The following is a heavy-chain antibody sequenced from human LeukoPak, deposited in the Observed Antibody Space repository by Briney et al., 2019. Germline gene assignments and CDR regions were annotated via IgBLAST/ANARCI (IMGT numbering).Heavy chain of an antibody. CDR1: GYTFTSCG. CDR3: ARGRNGYKTARDLYHDHMDV. Sequence: ASVKVSCKASGYTFTSCGIIWVRQAPGQGVEWMGWISAYNGNTNYAQKLQGRVTMTTDTSTSTAYMQLRSLRSDDTAVYYWARGRNGYKTARDLYHDHMDVWGKATTVTVS. V-gene: IGHV1-18*01. CDR2: ISAYNGNT. J-gene: IGHJ6*03. D-gene: IGHD5-24*01.